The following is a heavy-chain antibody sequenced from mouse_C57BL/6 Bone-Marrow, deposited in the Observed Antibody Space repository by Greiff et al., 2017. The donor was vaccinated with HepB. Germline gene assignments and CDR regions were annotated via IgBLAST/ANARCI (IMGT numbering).Heavy chain of an antibody. CDR2: IYPGGGYT. J-gene: IGHJ3*01. CDR3: ARSAEGYPRFAN. D-gene: IGHD2-3*01. Sequence: VQLQQSGAELVRPGTSVQMSCKASGYTFTNYWIGWAKQRPGHGLEWIGDIYPGGGYTNYNEKFKGKATLTADKSSSTAYMQFSSLTSEDSAIYYCARSAEGYPRFANWGQGTLVTVSA. CDR1: GYTFTNYW. V-gene: IGHV1-63*01.